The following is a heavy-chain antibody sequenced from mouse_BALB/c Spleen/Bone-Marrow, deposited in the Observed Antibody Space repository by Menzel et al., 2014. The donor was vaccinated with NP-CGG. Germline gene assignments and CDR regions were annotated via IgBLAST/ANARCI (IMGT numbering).Heavy chain of an antibody. J-gene: IGHJ1*01. D-gene: IGHD4-1*01. V-gene: IGHV5-17*02. CDR3: ARGGNWDNFDV. Sequence: EVMLVESGGGLVQPGGSRKLSCAASGFTFSSFGMHWVRQAPEKGLEWVAYISSGSTAICYADTVKGRFTISRDNPKNTLFLQMTSLRSGDTAMYYCARGGNWDNFDVWGAGTTVTVSS. CDR2: ISSGSTAI. CDR1: GFTFSSFG.